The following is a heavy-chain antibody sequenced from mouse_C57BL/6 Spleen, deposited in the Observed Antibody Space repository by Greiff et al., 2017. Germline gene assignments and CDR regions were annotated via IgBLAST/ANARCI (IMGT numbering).Heavy chain of an antibody. V-gene: IGHV5-12*01. CDR1: GFTFSDYY. J-gene: IGHJ3*01. D-gene: IGHD2-4*01. CDR2: ISNGGGST. CDR3: ARHRGYDYEAY. Sequence: EVKLMESGGGLVQPGGSLKLSCAASGFTFSDYYMYWVRQTPEKRLEWVAYISNGGGSTYYPDTVKGRFTISRDNAKNTLYLQMSRLKSEDTAMYYCARHRGYDYEAYWGQGTLVTVSA.